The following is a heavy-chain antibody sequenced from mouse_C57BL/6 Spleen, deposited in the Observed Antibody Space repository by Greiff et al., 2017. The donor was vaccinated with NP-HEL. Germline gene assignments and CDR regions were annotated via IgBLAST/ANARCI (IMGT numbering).Heavy chain of an antibody. CDR1: GYAFSSSW. J-gene: IGHJ3*01. Sequence: VQLQQSGPELVKPGASVKISCKASGYAFSSSWMNWVKQRPGKGLEWIGRIYPGDGDTNYNGKFKGKSTLTADKSSSTAYMQLSSLTSEDSAVYFCAIIPAYWGQGTLVTVSA. CDR2: IYPGDGDT. D-gene: IGHD1-1*01. V-gene: IGHV1-82*01. CDR3: AIIPAY.